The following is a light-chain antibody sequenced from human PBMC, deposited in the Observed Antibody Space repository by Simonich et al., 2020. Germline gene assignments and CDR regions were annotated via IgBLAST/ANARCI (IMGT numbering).Light chain of an antibody. CDR3: SSYTSSSSYV. Sequence: QSALTPPASVSGSPGQSITISCTGTSSDVGGYNYVSWYQQHPGKAPKLMIYDVSKPPAGVSNRFSGSKSGNTASLTISGLQAEDDADYYCSSYTSSSSYVFGTGTKVTVL. CDR1: SSDVGGYNY. J-gene: IGLJ1*01. V-gene: IGLV2-14*01. CDR2: DVS.